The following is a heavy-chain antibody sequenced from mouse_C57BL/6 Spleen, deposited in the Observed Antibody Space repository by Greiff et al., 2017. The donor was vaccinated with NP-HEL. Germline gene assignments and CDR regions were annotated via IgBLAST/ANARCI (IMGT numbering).Heavy chain of an antibody. J-gene: IGHJ2*01. Sequence: EVQVVESGGGLVKPGGSLKLSCAASGFTFSSYAMSWVRQTPEKRLEWVATISDGGSYTYYPDNVKGRFTISRDNAKNNLYLQMSHLKSEDTAMYYCARDGHYYGSSYYFDYWGQGTTLTVSS. CDR1: GFTFSSYA. CDR3: ARDGHYYGSSYYFDY. CDR2: ISDGGSYT. V-gene: IGHV5-4*01. D-gene: IGHD1-1*01.